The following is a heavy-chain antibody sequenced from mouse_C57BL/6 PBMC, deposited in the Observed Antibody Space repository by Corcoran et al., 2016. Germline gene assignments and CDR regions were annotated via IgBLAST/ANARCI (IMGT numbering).Heavy chain of an antibody. J-gene: IGHJ1*03. V-gene: IGHV1-18*01. CDR2: INPNNGCT. D-gene: IGHD1-1*01. CDR1: GYTFTDYN. CDR3: ARKDYYGSSHWYFDV. Sequence: EVQLQQSGPELVKPGASVKIPCKASGYTFTDYNMDWVKQSHGKSLEWIGDINPNNGCTIYNQKFKGKSTLTVEKSSSTAYMELRSLTSEETAVYYCARKDYYGSSHWYFDVWGTGTTVTVSS.